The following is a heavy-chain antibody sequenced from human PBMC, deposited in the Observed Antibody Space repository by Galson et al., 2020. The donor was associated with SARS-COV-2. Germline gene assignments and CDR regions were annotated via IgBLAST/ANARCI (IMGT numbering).Heavy chain of an antibody. Sequence: GESLKISCAASGFTFSSYGMHWVRQAPGKGLEWVAVISYDGSNKYYADSVKGRFTISRDNSKNTLYLQMNSLRAEDTAVYYCARDLDILTGADYWGQGTLVTVSS. V-gene: IGHV3-30*03. D-gene: IGHD3-9*01. CDR1: GFTFSSYG. CDR2: ISYDGSNK. CDR3: ARDLDILTGADY. J-gene: IGHJ4*02.